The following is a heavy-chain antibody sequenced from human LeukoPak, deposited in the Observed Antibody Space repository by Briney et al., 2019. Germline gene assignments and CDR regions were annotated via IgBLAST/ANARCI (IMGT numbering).Heavy chain of an antibody. CDR2: MNPNSGNT. CDR1: GYTFTSYD. CDR3: ARRSAYGSGSYYVDY. D-gene: IGHD3-10*01. Sequence: AASVKVSCKASGYTFTSYDINWARQATGQGLEWMGWMNPNSGNTGYAQKFQGRVTITRNTSITTTYMELSSLRSEDTAVYYCARRSAYGSGSYYVDYWGQGTLVTVSS. J-gene: IGHJ4*02. V-gene: IGHV1-8*03.